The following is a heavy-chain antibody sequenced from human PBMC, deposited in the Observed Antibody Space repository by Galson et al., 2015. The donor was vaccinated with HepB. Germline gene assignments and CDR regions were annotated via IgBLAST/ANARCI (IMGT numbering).Heavy chain of an antibody. V-gene: IGHV5-51*03. CDR2: INPGDSDI. J-gene: IGHJ5*02. CDR1: GYIFTNYW. Sequence: QSGAEVKKPGESLKISCKGSGYIFTNYWIGWVRQMPGKGLEWMGIINPGDSDIRYSPSFKGQVTISVDKSMSTAYLHWNSLKASDTAMYYCARSPTGGGYSSWFDTWGQGALVTVSS. D-gene: IGHD1-26*01. CDR3: ARSPTGGGYSSWFDT.